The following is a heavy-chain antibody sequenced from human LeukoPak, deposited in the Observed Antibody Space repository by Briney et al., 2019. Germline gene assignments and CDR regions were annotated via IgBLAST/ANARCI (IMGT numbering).Heavy chain of an antibody. V-gene: IGHV1-18*01. CDR3: ARVYYGSGSYYNGDAFDI. J-gene: IGHJ3*02. D-gene: IGHD3-10*01. CDR1: GYTFTSYG. Sequence: ASVKVSCKASGYTFTSYGISWVRQAPGQGLEWMGWISAYNGNTNYAQKLQGRVTMTTDTSTSTAYMELRSLRSDDTAVYYCARVYYGSGSYYNGDAFDIWGQGTMVTVSS. CDR2: ISAYNGNT.